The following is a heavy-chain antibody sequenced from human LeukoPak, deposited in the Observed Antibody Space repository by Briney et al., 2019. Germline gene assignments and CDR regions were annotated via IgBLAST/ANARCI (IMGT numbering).Heavy chain of an antibody. V-gene: IGHV3-33*06. J-gene: IGHJ4*02. Sequence: GGSLRLSCAASGFTFNTHGMHWVRQAPGTGLEWVAAIWFDGSVKHYSDAVKGRFTISRDNSLDTLYLQMNSLRVEDTAMYYCAKDTAIQFLEPAFWGQGTLVTVSS. CDR1: GFTFNTHG. CDR3: AKDTAIQFLEPAF. CDR2: IWFDGSVK. D-gene: IGHD3-3*01.